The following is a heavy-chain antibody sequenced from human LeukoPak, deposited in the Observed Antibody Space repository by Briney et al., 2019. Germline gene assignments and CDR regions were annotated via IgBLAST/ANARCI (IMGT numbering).Heavy chain of an antibody. Sequence: SETLSLTCTVSGGSISSSSYYWGWIRQPPGKGLEWIGIIYYSGSTYYNPSLNSRATISVDTSKNQFSLKLSSVTAADTAVYYCAMTGGAYSYMDVWGKGTTVTVSS. J-gene: IGHJ6*03. CDR1: GGSISSSSYY. D-gene: IGHD4/OR15-4a*01. CDR3: AMTGGAYSYMDV. CDR2: IYYSGST. V-gene: IGHV4-39*01.